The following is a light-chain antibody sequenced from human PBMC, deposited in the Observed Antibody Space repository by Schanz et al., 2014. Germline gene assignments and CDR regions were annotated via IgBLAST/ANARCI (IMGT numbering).Light chain of an antibody. V-gene: IGLV2-14*03. J-gene: IGLJ3*02. CDR2: DVS. CDR3: SSYTSSDNLV. CDR1: SSDVGTYNY. Sequence: QSALTQPASVSGSPGQSITISCTGTSSDVGTYNYVSWYQHHPGKAPKLMIYDVSDRPSGVSNRFSGSKSGNTASLTISGLQTEDEADYYCSSYTSSDNLVFGGGTSSPS.